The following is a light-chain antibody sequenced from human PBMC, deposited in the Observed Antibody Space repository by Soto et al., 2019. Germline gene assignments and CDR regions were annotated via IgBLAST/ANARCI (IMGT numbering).Light chain of an antibody. CDR1: QSVGSY. CDR2: GAS. J-gene: IGKJ4*01. Sequence: EIVLTRSPATLSLTPGERATLSCRARQSVGSYLAWYQQKPGQAPRLLIYGASNRATGIPARFSGSGSGTDFTLTINSLEPEDFAVYYCQQRAKWPSLTFGGGTKVDIK. V-gene: IGKV3-11*01. CDR3: QQRAKWPSLT.